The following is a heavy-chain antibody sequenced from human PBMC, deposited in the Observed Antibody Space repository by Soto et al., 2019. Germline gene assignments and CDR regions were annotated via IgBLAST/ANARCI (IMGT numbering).Heavy chain of an antibody. CDR2: IYYSGST. D-gene: IGHD3-16*01. CDR1: GGSISSYY. J-gene: IGHJ6*03. Sequence: SETLSLTCTVSGGSISSYYWSWIRQPPGKGLEWIGYIYYSGSTNYNPSLKSRVTISVDTSKNQFSLKLSSVTAADTAVYYCAREGGSSYYYYYMDVWGKGTTVTVSS. V-gene: IGHV4-59*01. CDR3: AREGGSSYYYYYMDV.